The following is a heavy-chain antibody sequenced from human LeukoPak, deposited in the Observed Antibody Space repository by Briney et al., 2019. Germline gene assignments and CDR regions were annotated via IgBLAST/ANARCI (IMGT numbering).Heavy chain of an antibody. CDR1: GFTFSSYS. CDR2: ISSSSSYI. J-gene: IGHJ4*02. Sequence: PGGSLRLSCAASGFTFSSYSFNWVRQAPGKGLEWVSYISSSSSYIYYADSVKGRFTISRDNAKNSLYLQMNSLRAEDTAVYYCASDVPVDTAMVDLWGFVGGQGTLVTVSS. V-gene: IGHV3-21*05. CDR3: ASDVPVDTAMVDLWGFV. D-gene: IGHD5-18*01.